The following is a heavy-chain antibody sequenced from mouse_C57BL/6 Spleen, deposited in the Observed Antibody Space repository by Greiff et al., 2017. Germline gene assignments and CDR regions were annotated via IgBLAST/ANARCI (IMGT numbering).Heavy chain of an antibody. CDR2: IYPGDGDT. CDR3: ARNYGSSYEDYFDY. V-gene: IGHV1-82*01. CDR1: GYAFSSSW. D-gene: IGHD1-1*01. J-gene: IGHJ2*01. Sequence: QVQLQQSGPELVKPGASVKISCKASGYAFSSSWMNWVKQRPGKGLEWIGRIYPGDGDTNYNGKFKGKATLTAAKSSSTAYMQLSSLTSEDSAVYFCARNYGSSYEDYFDYWGQGTTLTVSS.